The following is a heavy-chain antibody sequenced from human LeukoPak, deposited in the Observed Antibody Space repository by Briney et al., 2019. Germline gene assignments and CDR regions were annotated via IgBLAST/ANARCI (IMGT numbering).Heavy chain of an antibody. D-gene: IGHD2-15*01. J-gene: IGHJ3*02. CDR3: ARDLGYCSGGSCYSNDAFDI. CDR2: IYYSGST. V-gene: IGHV4-30-4*01. Sequence: SETLSLTCTVSGGSISSGDYYWSWIRQPPGKGLEWIGYIYYSGSTYYNPSLKSRATISVDTSKNQFSLKLSSVTAADTAVYYCARDLGYCSGGSCYSNDAFDIWGQGTMVTVSS. CDR1: GGSISSGDYY.